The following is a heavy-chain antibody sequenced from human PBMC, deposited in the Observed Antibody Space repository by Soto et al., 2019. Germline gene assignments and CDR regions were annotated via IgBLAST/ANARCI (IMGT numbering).Heavy chain of an antibody. D-gene: IGHD6-19*01. CDR1: GGTFSSYA. V-gene: IGHV1-69*13. CDR3: ARRTTRYSSGWYGYYGMDV. Sequence: ASVKVSCKASGGTFSSYAISWVRQAPGQGLEWMGGIIPILGTANYAQKFQGRVTITADESTSTAYMELSSLRSEDTAVYYCARRTTRYSSGWYGYYGMDVWGQGTTVTVSS. CDR2: IIPILGTA. J-gene: IGHJ6*02.